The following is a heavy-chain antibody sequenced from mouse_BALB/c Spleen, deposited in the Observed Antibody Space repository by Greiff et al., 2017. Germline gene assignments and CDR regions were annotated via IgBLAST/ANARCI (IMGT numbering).Heavy chain of an antibody. J-gene: IGHJ3*01. CDR1: GFAFSSYD. Sequence: EVKLVESGGGLVKPGGSLKLSCAASGFAFSSYDMSWVRQTPEKRLEWVAYISSGGGSTYYPDTVKGRFTISRDNAKNTLYLQMSSLKSEDTAMYYCARHGGYYDYDGAWFAYWGQGTLVTVSA. V-gene: IGHV5-12-1*01. D-gene: IGHD2-4*01. CDR2: ISSGGGST. CDR3: ARHGGYYDYDGAWFAY.